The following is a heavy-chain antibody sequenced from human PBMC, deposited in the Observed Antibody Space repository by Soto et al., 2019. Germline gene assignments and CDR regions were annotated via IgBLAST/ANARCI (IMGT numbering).Heavy chain of an antibody. CDR2: ISYSGST. D-gene: IGHD3-22*01. CDR3: ARHGYHDSSGYSSPFAS. J-gene: IGHJ4*02. CDR1: GDSVSSRGFY. Sequence: SETLSLTCTVSGDSVSSRGFYWTLIRQHPEEGLEWIGYISYSGSTYYNPSLKSRVTLSSDRSRKQFSLNLTSVTAADTAVYYCARHGYHDSSGYSSPFASWGQGTQVTVSS. V-gene: IGHV4-31*03.